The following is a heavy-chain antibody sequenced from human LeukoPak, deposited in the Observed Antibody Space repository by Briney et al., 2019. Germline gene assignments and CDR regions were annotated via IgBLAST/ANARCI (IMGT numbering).Heavy chain of an antibody. CDR3: ARAGPRKPFDY. J-gene: IGHJ4*02. V-gene: IGHV1-2*02. D-gene: IGHD6-19*01. Sequence: ASVKVSCKASGYTFTGYYMHWVRQAPGQGLEWMGWINPNSGGTNYAQEFQGRVTKTRDTSISTAYMELSRLRSDDTAVYYCARAGPRKPFDYWGQGTLVTVSS. CDR1: GYTFTGYY. CDR2: INPNSGGT.